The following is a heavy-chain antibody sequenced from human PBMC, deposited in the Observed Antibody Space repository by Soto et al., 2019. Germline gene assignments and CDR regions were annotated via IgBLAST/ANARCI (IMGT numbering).Heavy chain of an antibody. D-gene: IGHD5-12*01. J-gene: IGHJ5*02. V-gene: IGHV1-2*04. CDR2: INPNSGGT. CDR3: ARAASGHIHDWFDP. CDR1: GYTFTGYY. Sequence: ASVTVSCKASGYTFTGYYMHWVRQAPGQGLEWMGWINPNSGGTNYAQKFQGWVTMTRDTSISTAYMELSRLRSDDTAVYYCARAASGHIHDWFDPWGQGTRVTVSS.